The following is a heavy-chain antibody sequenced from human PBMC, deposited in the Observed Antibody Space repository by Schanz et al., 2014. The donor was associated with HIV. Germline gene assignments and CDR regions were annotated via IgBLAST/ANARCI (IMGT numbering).Heavy chain of an antibody. J-gene: IGHJ4*02. D-gene: IGHD6-13*01. Sequence: EVQLMESGGGLVQPGRSLRLSCAASGFTFDDYAMHWVRQAPGKGLEWVSGISWNSGSIGYADSVKGRFTISRDNAKNSLYLQMNSLRAEDTALYYCAKAYSSSWYWDYWGQGTLVTVSS. CDR2: ISWNSGSI. V-gene: IGHV3-9*01. CDR1: GFTFDDYA. CDR3: AKAYSSSWYWDY.